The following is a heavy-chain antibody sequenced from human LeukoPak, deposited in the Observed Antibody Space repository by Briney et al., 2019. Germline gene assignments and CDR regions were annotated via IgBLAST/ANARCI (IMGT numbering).Heavy chain of an antibody. CDR2: ISSSGSTI. V-gene: IGHV3-48*03. CDR3: AREKYSSSPFSY. CDR1: GCTFSRYE. Sequence: AGGPLRLSCAASGCTFSRYEMNWVREAPGKGLLCVSYISSSGSTIYYADSVKGRFTTSRDNANNSLYLQMNILRAEDTAVYYCAREKYSSSPFSYWGQGTLVTVSS. J-gene: IGHJ4*02. D-gene: IGHD6-13*01.